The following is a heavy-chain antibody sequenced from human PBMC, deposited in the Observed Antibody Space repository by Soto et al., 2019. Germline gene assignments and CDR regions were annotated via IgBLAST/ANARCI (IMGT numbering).Heavy chain of an antibody. D-gene: IGHD6-19*01. J-gene: IGHJ4*02. CDR3: AKGRGSGWSFDY. CDR1: GFTFSTYA. CDR2: ISGSGDST. V-gene: IGHV3-23*01. Sequence: EVQLLESGGGLVQPGGSLRLSCAASGFTFSTYAMNWVRQAPGKGLEWVSGISGSGDSTYYADSVKGRFTVSRDNSKNTLYLRMNSLGAEDTAVFYCAKGRGSGWSFDYWGQGTLVTVSS.